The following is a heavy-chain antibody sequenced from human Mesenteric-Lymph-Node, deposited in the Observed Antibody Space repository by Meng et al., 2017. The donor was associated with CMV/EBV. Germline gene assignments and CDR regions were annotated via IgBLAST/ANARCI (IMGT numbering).Heavy chain of an antibody. V-gene: IGHV3-74*01. CDR3: ARSRGGGIDY. Sequence: GESLKISCAASGFSFSSYWMHWVRQAPGKGLVWVSGINSDGSSTTYADPVKGRFTISRDNAKNTLYLEMNSLRAEDTAVYYCARSRGGGIDYWGQGTLVTVSS. D-gene: IGHD3-10*01. CDR1: GFSFSSYW. CDR2: INSDGSST. J-gene: IGHJ4*02.